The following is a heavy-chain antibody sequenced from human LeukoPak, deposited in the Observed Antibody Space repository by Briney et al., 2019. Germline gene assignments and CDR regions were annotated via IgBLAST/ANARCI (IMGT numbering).Heavy chain of an antibody. Sequence: SETLSLTCTVSGGSISSYYWSWIRQPPGKGLEWIGYIYYSGRTHYNPSPKSRDTISVDPSKHQFSLKLSSVTAADTAVYYCARDVGCCSSTSCYRAGGYWGQGTLVTVSS. D-gene: IGHD2-2*01. CDR1: GGSISSYY. V-gene: IGHV4-59*01. J-gene: IGHJ4*02. CDR3: ARDVGCCSSTSCYRAGGY. CDR2: IYYSGRT.